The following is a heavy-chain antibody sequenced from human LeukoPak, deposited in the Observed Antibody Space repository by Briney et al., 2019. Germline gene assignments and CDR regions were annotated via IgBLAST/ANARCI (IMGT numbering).Heavy chain of an antibody. CDR3: ARDRPGDGYFDY. Sequence: GSPKPSCATFGFTRSNNDMARGRQTPGKGLEWVSIMYGGGNTYYADSVKGRFTISRDNSKNTVYLEMNSPRAEDTAVFYCARDRPGDGYFDYWGQGTLVTVSS. D-gene: IGHD3-10*01. CDR2: MYGGGNT. V-gene: IGHV3-66*01. CDR1: GFTRSNND. J-gene: IGHJ4*02.